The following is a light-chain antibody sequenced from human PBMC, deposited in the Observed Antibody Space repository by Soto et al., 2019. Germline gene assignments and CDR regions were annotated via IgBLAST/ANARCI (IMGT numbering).Light chain of an antibody. CDR2: GAS. CDR3: QQYHHWRT. V-gene: IGKV3-15*01. CDR1: QSLSSN. J-gene: IGKJ1*01. Sequence: EIVMTQSPATLSVSPGERATLSCRASQSLSSNLAWYQQKPGQAPRLLIYGASTRATVIPARFSGSASGTEFTLTISILQSDDSAVYYCQQYHHWRTFGQGTKVEIK.